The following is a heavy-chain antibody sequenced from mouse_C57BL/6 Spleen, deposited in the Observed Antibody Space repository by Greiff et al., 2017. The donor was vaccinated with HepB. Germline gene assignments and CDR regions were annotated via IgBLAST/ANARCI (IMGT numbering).Heavy chain of an antibody. CDR2: IWSGGST. CDR1: GFSLTSYG. D-gene: IGHD1-1*01. V-gene: IGHV2-2*01. J-gene: IGHJ1*03. Sequence: QVQLKESGPGLVQPSQSLSITCTVSGFSLTSYGVHWVRQSPGKGLEWLGVIWSGGSTDYNAAFISRLSISKDNSKSQVFFKMNSLQADDTAIYYCARNSYYYGRGPHWYFDVWGTGTTVTVSS. CDR3: ARNSYYYGRGPHWYFDV.